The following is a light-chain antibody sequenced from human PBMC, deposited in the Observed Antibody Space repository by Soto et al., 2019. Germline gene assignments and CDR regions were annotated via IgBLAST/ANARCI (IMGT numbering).Light chain of an antibody. V-gene: IGLV2-14*01. CDR1: SNDVGGYNY. J-gene: IGLJ1*01. Sequence: QSALTQPASVSGSAGQSITISCTGTSNDVGGYNYVSWYQQHPAKAPKVMIYEVTYRPSGVSNRFSGSKSGNTASLTISGLQAEDEADYYCSSFTSRGTYVFGTGTKLTVL. CDR2: EVT. CDR3: SSFTSRGTYV.